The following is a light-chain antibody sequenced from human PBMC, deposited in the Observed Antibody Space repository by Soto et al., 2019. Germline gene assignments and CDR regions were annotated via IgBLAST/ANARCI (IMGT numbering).Light chain of an antibody. CDR1: SNNIGSYNL. CDR3: CSYAGNNAWV. Sequence: QSALIQPASVSGSPGHSITISCTGTSNNIGSYNLVSWYQQYPGRAPKLMIYEGTKRPSGIFNRFSGSKSGNTASMTISGLQAEDEADYYCCSYAGNNAWVFGGGTKLTVL. J-gene: IGLJ3*02. V-gene: IGLV2-23*01. CDR2: EGT.